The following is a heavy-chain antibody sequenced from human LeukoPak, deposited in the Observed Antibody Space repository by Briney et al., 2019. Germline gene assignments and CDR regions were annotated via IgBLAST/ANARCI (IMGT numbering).Heavy chain of an antibody. V-gene: IGHV4-59*01. CDR2: IYYSGST. CDR3: ASVGYSGWFDP. J-gene: IGHJ5*02. CDR1: GGSISSYY. D-gene: IGHD5-18*01. Sequence: SETLSLTCTVSGGSISSYYWSWIRQPPGKGLEWIGYIYYSGSTNYNPSLKSRVTISVDASKNQFSLRLSSVAAADTAVYYCASVGYSGWFDPWGQGTLVTVSS.